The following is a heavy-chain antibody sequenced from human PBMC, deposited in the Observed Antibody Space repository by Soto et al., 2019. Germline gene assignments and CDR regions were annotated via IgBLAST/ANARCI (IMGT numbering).Heavy chain of an antibody. V-gene: IGHV4-34*01. CDR3: ARGPISLNDFWSGYYRSYYGMDV. D-gene: IGHD3-3*01. CDR2: INHSGST. J-gene: IGHJ6*02. Sequence: KSSETLSLTCAVYGGSFSGYYWSWIRQPPGKGLEWIGEINHSGSTNYNPSLKSRVTISVDTSKNQFSLKLSSVTAADTAVYYCARGPISLNDFWSGYYRSYYGMDVWGQGTTVTVSS. CDR1: GGSFSGYY.